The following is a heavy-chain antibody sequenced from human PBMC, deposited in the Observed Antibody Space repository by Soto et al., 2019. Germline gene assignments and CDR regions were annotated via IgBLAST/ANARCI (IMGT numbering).Heavy chain of an antibody. Sequence: PGGSLRLSCAASGFSFSSYGMSWVRQAPGKGLEWVSAITGGGGRTYYADSVKGRFTISRDNSKNTLYLQMNSLGAEDTAVYYCATARGWPFYFDYWGQGTLVTVSS. J-gene: IGHJ4*02. CDR3: ATARGWPFYFDY. CDR2: ITGGGGRT. CDR1: GFSFSSYG. V-gene: IGHV3-23*01. D-gene: IGHD6-19*01.